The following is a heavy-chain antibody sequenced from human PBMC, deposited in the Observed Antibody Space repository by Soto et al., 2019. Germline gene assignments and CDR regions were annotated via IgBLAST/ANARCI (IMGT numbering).Heavy chain of an antibody. Sequence: PGGSLRLSCAASGFTFSSYSMNWVRQAPGKGLEWVSYISSSSSTIYYADSVKGRFTISRDNAKNSLYLQMNSLRDEDTAVYYCAREGYSYGPHYYYGMDVWGQGTTVTVSS. CDR1: GFTFSSYS. CDR2: ISSSSSTI. J-gene: IGHJ6*02. CDR3: AREGYSYGPHYYYGMDV. V-gene: IGHV3-48*02. D-gene: IGHD5-18*01.